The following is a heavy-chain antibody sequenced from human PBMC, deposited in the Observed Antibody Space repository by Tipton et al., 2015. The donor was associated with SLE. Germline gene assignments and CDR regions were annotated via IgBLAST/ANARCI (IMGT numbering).Heavy chain of an antibody. CDR2: INPNSGGT. J-gene: IGHJ4*02. CDR3: TRGHDSSGYLHYFDY. D-gene: IGHD3-22*01. CDR1: GYTLTSYG. Sequence: QVQLVQSGGEVKKPGASVRVSCKASGYTLTSYGFTWVRQAPGQGLEWMGWINPNSGGTNYAQKFQGRVTMTRDTSISTAYMELSRLRSDDTAVYYCTRGHDSSGYLHYFDYWGQGTLVTVSS. V-gene: IGHV1-2*02.